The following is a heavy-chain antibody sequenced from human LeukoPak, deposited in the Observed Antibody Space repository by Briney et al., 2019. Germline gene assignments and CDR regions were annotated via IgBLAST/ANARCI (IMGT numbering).Heavy chain of an antibody. Sequence: ASVKVSFRASGYTFNTYGINWVRQAPGHGLEWMGWINTDTGNTNYAQNLQGRVTMTRDTSTGTAYMELKSLTSDDTAVYYCARKGCTGDCYILDYWGQGTLVTVPS. CDR1: GYTFNTYG. D-gene: IGHD2-21*02. V-gene: IGHV1-18*01. CDR3: ARKGCTGDCYILDY. J-gene: IGHJ4*02. CDR2: INTDTGNT.